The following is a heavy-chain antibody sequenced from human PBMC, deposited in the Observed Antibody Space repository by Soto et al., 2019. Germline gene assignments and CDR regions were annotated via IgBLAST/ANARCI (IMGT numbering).Heavy chain of an antibody. Sequence: GASVKVSCKVSGYTLTELSMHWVRQAPGKGLERMGGFDPEDGETIYAQKFQGRVTMTRDTSTITVYMGLSGLRSEDTALYYCVRNYRRYYDENYYYGMDFWGRGTTVTVSS. CDR1: GYTLTELS. V-gene: IGHV1-24*01. CDR2: FDPEDGET. D-gene: IGHD3-10*01. CDR3: VRNYRRYYDENYYYGMDF. J-gene: IGHJ6*02.